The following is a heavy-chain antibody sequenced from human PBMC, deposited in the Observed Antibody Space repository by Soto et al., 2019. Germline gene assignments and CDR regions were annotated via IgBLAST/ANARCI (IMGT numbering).Heavy chain of an antibody. J-gene: IGHJ4*02. CDR2: VYHTGST. D-gene: IGHD5-12*01. CDR3: ARGGNRYSNVASGVGGFDY. Sequence: QMQLQESGPGLVKPSETLSLTCTVSGASISSSYWSWIRQSPGKGLEWIGYVYHTGSTNYNPSLKRRVTISLDTSKSQFSLNLTSLTTADTAVYFCARGGNRYSNVASGVGGFDYWGQGSLVTVSS. V-gene: IGHV4-59*01. CDR1: GASISSSY.